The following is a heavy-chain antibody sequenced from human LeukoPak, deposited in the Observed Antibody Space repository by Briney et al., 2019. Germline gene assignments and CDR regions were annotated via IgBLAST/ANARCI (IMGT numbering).Heavy chain of an antibody. CDR3: ARGIAAAGSAIDY. D-gene: IGHD6-13*01. J-gene: IGHJ4*02. Sequence: SETLSLTCTVSGGSISYYLWSWMRQPPGKGLEWVGYIHYSGTTNYNPSLKSRVTISVDTSKNQFSLKLSSVTAADTAVYYCARGIAAAGSAIDYWGQGTLVTVSS. CDR2: IHYSGTT. V-gene: IGHV4-59*01. CDR1: GGSISYYL.